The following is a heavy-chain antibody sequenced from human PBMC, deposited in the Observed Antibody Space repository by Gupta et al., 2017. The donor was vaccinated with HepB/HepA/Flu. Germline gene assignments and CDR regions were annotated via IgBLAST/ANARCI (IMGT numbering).Heavy chain of an antibody. D-gene: IGHD2-2*01. CDR3: AGGYADCSNTRCYSPWFDP. Sequence: QVQLQQWGAGLLKPSETLSLTCSVDGGSFSDYYWTWIRQPPGKGLEWIGEINHSGVTNYNPSLNSRVTISVDTSKNQFSLKLTSVTAADTAVYYCAGGYADCSNTRCYSPWFDPWGHGMLVTVSS. CDR1: GGSFSDYY. J-gene: IGHJ5*02. CDR2: INHSGVT. V-gene: IGHV4-34*01.